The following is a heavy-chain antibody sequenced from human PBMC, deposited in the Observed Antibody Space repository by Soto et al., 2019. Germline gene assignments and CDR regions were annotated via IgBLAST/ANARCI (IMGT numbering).Heavy chain of an antibody. CDR2: INAGNGNT. J-gene: IGHJ5*02. Sequence: QVQLVQSGAEVKKPGASVKVSCKASGYTFTSYAMHWVRQAPGQRLEWMGWINAGNGNTKYSQKFQGRVTITRDTSASTAYMELSSLRSEVTAVYYCARDFGGNDVNWFDPWGQGTLVTVSS. D-gene: IGHD1-1*01. V-gene: IGHV1-3*01. CDR3: ARDFGGNDVNWFDP. CDR1: GYTFTSYA.